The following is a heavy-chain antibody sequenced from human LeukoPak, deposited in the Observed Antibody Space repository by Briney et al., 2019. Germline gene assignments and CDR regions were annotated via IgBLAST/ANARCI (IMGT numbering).Heavy chain of an antibody. CDR3: AKGGPVLKMYCSSTSCYQGFDP. CDR1: GFTFSSYA. V-gene: IGHV3-23*01. Sequence: GGSLRLSCAASGFTFSSYAMSWVRQAPGKGLEWVSATSGSGGNTYYADSVKGRFTISRDNSKNTLYLQMNSLRAEDTAVYYCAKGGPVLKMYCSSTSCYQGFDPWAREPWSPSPQ. CDR2: TSGSGGNT. J-gene: IGHJ5*02. D-gene: IGHD2-2*01.